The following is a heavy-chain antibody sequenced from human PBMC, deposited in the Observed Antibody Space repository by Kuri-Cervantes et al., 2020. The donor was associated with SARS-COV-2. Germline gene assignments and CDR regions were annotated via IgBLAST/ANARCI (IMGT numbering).Heavy chain of an antibody. J-gene: IGHJ4*02. CDR2: IYRCGST. CDR3: ARSPVWEGYFDF. V-gene: IGHV3-53*01. D-gene: IGHD1-26*01. CDR1: EFTFTTYG. Sequence: GESLKISCAASEFTFTTYGLHWVRQAPGKGLEWVSLIYRCGSTYYADSVKGRFTISRDNSKNTLYLQMNSPRAEDTAVYYCARSPVWEGYFDFWGQGTLVTVSS.